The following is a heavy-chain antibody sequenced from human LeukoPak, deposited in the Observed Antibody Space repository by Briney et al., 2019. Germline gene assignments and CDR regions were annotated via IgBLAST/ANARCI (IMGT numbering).Heavy chain of an antibody. J-gene: IGHJ4*02. D-gene: IGHD1-1*01. V-gene: IGHV1-2*02. CDR1: GYTFTDHY. Sequence: GASVKVSCKASGYTFTDHYMHWVRPAPGQGLEWMGWINPNSGGTNYAQKFQGRVTMTRDTSISTAYMELSRLRSDDTAVYYCAEFNCHDVGFDYWGQGTLVTVSS. CDR3: AEFNCHDVGFDY. CDR2: INPNSGGT.